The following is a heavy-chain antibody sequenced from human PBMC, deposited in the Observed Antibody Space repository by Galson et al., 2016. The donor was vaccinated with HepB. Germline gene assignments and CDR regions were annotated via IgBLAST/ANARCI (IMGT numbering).Heavy chain of an antibody. CDR3: AKDLRVLSGLDS. CDR2: ISPEGNRK. Sequence: SLRLSCAASGFIFSNYGMHWVRQAPGKGLEWVAVISPEGNRKFYGSSVRGRFTISRDNSNNVVELQMDSLKVDDTALYYCAKDLRVLSGLDSWGPGTLVTVSS. D-gene: IGHD2-15*01. CDR1: GFIFSNYG. J-gene: IGHJ5*01. V-gene: IGHV3-30*18.